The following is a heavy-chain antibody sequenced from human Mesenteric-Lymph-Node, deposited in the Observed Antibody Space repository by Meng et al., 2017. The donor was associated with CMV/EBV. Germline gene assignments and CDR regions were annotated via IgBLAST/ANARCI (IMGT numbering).Heavy chain of an antibody. CDR1: GYTFTSFD. V-gene: IGHV1-8*02. CDR3: ARGPSYSSGFPDC. Sequence: QEQLVQSGAEVKKPGASVKVSCKAPGYTFTSFDINWVRQATGQGPEWMGWMNPNSGNTGYAQKFQGRVTLTRDTSISTAYMELSSLRSEDTAVYYSARGPSYSSGFPDCWGQGTLVTVSS. J-gene: IGHJ4*02. CDR2: MNPNSGNT. D-gene: IGHD6-19*01.